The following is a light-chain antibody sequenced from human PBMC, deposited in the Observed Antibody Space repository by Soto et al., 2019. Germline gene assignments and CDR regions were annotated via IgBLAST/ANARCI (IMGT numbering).Light chain of an antibody. J-gene: IGKJ4*01. CDR1: QNVKTR. CDR3: QQYDEWPLT. CDR2: DAF. Sequence: EKVMTQSPATLSVSPGERATCSCRASQNVKTRLAWYQQKPGQAPRLLIYDAFTRATGIPARFSGSASGTDFTLTISSLQSEDFAVYYCQQYDEWPLTFGGGTKVEIK. V-gene: IGKV3-15*01.